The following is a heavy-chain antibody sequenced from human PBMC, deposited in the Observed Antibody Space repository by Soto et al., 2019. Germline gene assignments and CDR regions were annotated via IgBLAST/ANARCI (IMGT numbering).Heavy chain of an antibody. J-gene: IGHJ4*02. CDR1: GYSFTSYW. CDR3: ATLPGPYYYDSSGYYGNFDY. D-gene: IGHD3-22*01. CDR2: IYPGDSDT. Sequence: RGESLKISCKGSGYSFTSYWIGWVRQMPGKGLEWMGIIYPGDSDTRYSPSFQGQVTISADKSISTAYLQWSSLKASDTAMYYCATLPGPYYYDSSGYYGNFDYWGQGTLVTVSS. V-gene: IGHV5-51*01.